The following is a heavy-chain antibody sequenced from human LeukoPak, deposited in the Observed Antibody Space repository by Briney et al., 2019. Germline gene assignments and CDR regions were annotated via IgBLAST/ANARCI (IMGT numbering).Heavy chain of an antibody. D-gene: IGHD6-19*01. CDR3: TREYSSGWPFDF. V-gene: IGHV3-73*01. CDR2: IRSKADTYAT. Sequence: GSLRLSCAASGFTFSDSAIHWVRQAPGKGLEWVGRIRSKADTYATTYAASLKGRFTISRDDSRNRAFLQMSSLRTEDTAVYYCTREYSSGWPFDFWGQGTLVTVSS. J-gene: IGHJ4*02. CDR1: GFTFSDSA.